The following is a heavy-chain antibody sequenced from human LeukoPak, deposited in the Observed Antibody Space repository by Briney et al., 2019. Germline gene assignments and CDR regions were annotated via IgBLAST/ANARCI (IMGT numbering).Heavy chain of an antibody. CDR3: ARWMVPFDY. D-gene: IGHD3-10*01. Sequence: SETLSLTCTVSGGSISSFYWSWIRQPPGKGLEWIGYVHYSGSTNYNPSLKSRVTISVDTSKNQFSLKLSSVTAADTAVYYCARWMVPFDYWGQGTLVTVSS. CDR1: GGSISSFY. J-gene: IGHJ4*02. V-gene: IGHV4-59*12. CDR2: VHYSGST.